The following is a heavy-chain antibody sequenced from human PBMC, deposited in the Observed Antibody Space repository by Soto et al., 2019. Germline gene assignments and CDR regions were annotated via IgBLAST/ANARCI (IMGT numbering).Heavy chain of an antibody. CDR3: ARRRQADYDFWSGYYTGVRFDP. V-gene: IGHV5-51*01. CDR1: GYSFTSYW. Sequence: AGESLKISCKGSGYSFTSYWIGWVRQMPGKGLEWMGIIYPGDSDTRYSPSFQGQVTISADKSISTAYLQWSSLKASDTAMYYCARRRQADYDFWSGYYTGVRFDPWGQGTPVTVSS. D-gene: IGHD3-3*01. J-gene: IGHJ5*02. CDR2: IYPGDSDT.